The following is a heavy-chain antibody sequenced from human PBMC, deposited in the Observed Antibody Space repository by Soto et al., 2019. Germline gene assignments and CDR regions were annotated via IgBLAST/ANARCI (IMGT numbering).Heavy chain of an antibody. D-gene: IGHD5-18*01. CDR3: ARLVRGSGYSYGVYYFDY. V-gene: IGHV4-61*01. CDR1: GGSVSSGSYY. CDR2: IYYSGST. J-gene: IGHJ4*02. Sequence: PSETLSLTCTVSGGSVSSGSYYWSWIRQPPGKGLEWIGYIYYSGSTNYNPSLKSRVTISVDTSKNQFSLKLSSVTTADTAVYYCARLVRGSGYSYGVYYFDYWGQGTLVTVSS.